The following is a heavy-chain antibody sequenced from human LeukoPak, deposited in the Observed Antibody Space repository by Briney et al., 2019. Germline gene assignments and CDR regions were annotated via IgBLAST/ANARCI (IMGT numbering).Heavy chain of an antibody. J-gene: IGHJ4*02. CDR3: ARDPLPSSGDYFNQDFDY. D-gene: IGHD4-17*01. CDR2: ISAYNGNT. Sequence: ASVKVSCKASGYTFTSYGISWVRQAPGQGLEWMGWISAYNGNTNYAQKLQGRVTMTTDTSTSTAYMELRSLRSDDTAVYYCARDPLPSSGDYFNQDFDYWGQGTLVTVSS. V-gene: IGHV1-18*01. CDR1: GYTFTSYG.